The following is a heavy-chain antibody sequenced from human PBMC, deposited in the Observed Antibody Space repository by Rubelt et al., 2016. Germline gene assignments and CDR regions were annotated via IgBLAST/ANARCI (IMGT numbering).Heavy chain of an antibody. Sequence: EVQLLESGGGLVQPGGSLRLSCAASGFTFSSYAMSWVRQAPGKGLEWVSAISGSGGSTYYADSVKGRFTISRDKSKNTLYLQMNSLRAEDTAVYYCAKDKEGYYDSSGYYNAFDIWGQGTMVTVSS. D-gene: IGHD3-22*01. CDR1: GFTFSSYA. J-gene: IGHJ3*02. CDR2: ISGSGGST. CDR3: AKDKEGYYDSSGYYNAFDI. V-gene: IGHV3-23*01.